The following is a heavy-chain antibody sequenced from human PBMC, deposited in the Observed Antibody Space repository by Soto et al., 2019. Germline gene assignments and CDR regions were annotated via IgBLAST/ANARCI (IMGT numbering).Heavy chain of an antibody. CDR2: IYHSGST. CDR3: ATESGSTYGYFDY. V-gene: IGHV4-38-2*01. D-gene: IGHD5-18*01. Sequence: SETLSLTCVVSGYSISTCFNWCGIRRPPGKGLEWIGSIYHSGSTYYSPSLKSRITLSVDTSKNQISLKLSSVTAADTALYYYATESGSTYGYFDYWGQGTQVTVSS. CDR1: GYSISTCFN. J-gene: IGHJ4*02.